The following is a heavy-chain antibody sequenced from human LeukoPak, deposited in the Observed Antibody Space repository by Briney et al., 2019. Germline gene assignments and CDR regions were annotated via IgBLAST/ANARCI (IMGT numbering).Heavy chain of an antibody. CDR1: GGSVRSGSFY. J-gene: IGHJ4*02. D-gene: IGHD2-2*01. CDR2: IYYSGST. V-gene: IGHV4-61*01. CDR3: ARGRYHFDY. Sequence: SETLSLTCTVSGGSVRSGSFYWNWIRQPPGKGLEWIGYIYYSGSTNYNPSLKSRVTISVDTSKNQFSLKLSSVTAADTAVYYCARGRYHFDYWGQGTLVTVSS.